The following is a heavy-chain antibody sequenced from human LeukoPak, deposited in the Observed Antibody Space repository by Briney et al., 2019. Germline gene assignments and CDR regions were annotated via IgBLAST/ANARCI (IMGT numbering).Heavy chain of an antibody. CDR1: GGSFSGYY. D-gene: IGHD6-13*01. CDR2: INHSGST. Sequence: PSETLSLTCAVYGGSFSGYYWSWIRQPPGKGLEWIGEINHSGSTNYNPSLKSRVTISVDTSKNQFSLKLSSVTAADTAVYYCARDRQQLVRGDYFDYWGQGMLVTVSS. V-gene: IGHV4-34*01. CDR3: ARDRQQLVRGDYFDY. J-gene: IGHJ4*02.